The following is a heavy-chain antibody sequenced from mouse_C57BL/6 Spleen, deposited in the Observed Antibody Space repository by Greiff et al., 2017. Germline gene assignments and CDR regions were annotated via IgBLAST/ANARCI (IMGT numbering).Heavy chain of an antibody. CDR2: INYDGSST. J-gene: IGHJ2*01. D-gene: IGHD2-5*01. Sequence: EVMLVESEGGLVQPGSSMKLSCTASGFTFSDYYMAWVRQVPEKGLEWVANINYDGSSTYYLDSLKSRFIISRDNAKNILYLQMSSLKSEDTATYYCARASYSNYLGCWGQGTTLTVSS. CDR3: ARASYSNYLGC. CDR1: GFTFSDYY. V-gene: IGHV5-16*01.